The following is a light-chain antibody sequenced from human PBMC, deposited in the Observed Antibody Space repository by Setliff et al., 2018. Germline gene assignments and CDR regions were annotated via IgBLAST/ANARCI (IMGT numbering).Light chain of an antibody. Sequence: QSALTQPRSVSGSPGQSVTISCTGTSSDVGGYNYVSWYQQHPGKAPKLMIYDVSKRPSGVPDRFSGSKSGNTASLTISGLQAEDEADYYCCSHTRSSTWVFGGGTKVTVL. CDR3: CSHTRSSTWV. CDR2: DVS. J-gene: IGLJ3*02. V-gene: IGLV2-11*01. CDR1: SSDVGGYNY.